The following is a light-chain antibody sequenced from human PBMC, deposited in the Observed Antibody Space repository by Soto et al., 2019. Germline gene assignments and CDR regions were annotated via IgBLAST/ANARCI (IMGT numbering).Light chain of an antibody. J-gene: IGLJ2*01. CDR1: SGHSSYV. CDR2: LNSDGSH. V-gene: IGLV4-69*01. Sequence: QLVLTQSPSASASLGASVKLTCTLSSGHSSYVIAWHQQQPEKGPRYLMKLNSDGSHSKGDGIPDRFSGSSSGAERYLTISSLQSEDEADYYCQTWGTGNVVFGGGTKVTVL. CDR3: QTWGTGNVV.